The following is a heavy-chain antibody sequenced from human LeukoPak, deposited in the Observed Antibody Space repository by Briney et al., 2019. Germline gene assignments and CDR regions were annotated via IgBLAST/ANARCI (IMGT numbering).Heavy chain of an antibody. Sequence: ASVKVSCKASGYTFTGYYMHWVRQAPGQGLEWMGWINPSSGGTSYAQKFQGRVTMTRDTSISTAYMELSRLRSDDTAVYYCARVTTVTAGAFDIWGQGTMVTVSS. CDR2: INPSSGGT. V-gene: IGHV1-2*02. D-gene: IGHD4-17*01. CDR3: ARVTTVTAGAFDI. J-gene: IGHJ3*02. CDR1: GYTFTGYY.